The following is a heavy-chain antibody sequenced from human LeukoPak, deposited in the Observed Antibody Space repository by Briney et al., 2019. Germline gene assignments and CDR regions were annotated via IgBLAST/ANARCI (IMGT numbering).Heavy chain of an antibody. V-gene: IGHV1-69*13. D-gene: IGHD3-22*01. CDR1: GGTFSSYA. CDR3: ARAGDDSSAFSRFDP. Sequence: SVKVSCKASGGTFSSYAISWVRQAPGQGLEWMGGIIPIFGTANYAQKFQGRVKITADESTSTAYMELSSLRSEDTAVYYCARAGDDSSAFSRFDPWGQGTLVTVSS. CDR2: IIPIFGTA. J-gene: IGHJ5*02.